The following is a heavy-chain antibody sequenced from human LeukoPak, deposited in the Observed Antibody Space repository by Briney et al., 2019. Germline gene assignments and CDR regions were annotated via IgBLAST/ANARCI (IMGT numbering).Heavy chain of an antibody. D-gene: IGHD3-3*01. Sequence: ASVKVSCKASGYTFTSYDINWVRQAPGQGLEWMGRINPNSGGTNYAQKFQGRVTMTRDTSISTAYMELSRLRSDDTAVYYCARSGYYEDYWGQGTLVTVSS. CDR3: ARSGYYEDY. V-gene: IGHV1-2*06. J-gene: IGHJ4*02. CDR1: GYTFTSYD. CDR2: INPNSGGT.